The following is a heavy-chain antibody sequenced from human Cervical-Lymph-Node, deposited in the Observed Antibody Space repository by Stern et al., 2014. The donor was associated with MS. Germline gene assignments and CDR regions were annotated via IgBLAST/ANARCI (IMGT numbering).Heavy chain of an antibody. CDR1: GGSFSRSSYY. J-gene: IGHJ4*02. CDR2: IFYSGST. V-gene: IGHV4-39*01. D-gene: IGHD1-26*01. Sequence: QVQLQESGPGLVKPSETLSLNCTVSGGSFSRSSYYWGWIRQPPGKGLEWIGSIFYSGSTYYHPSLKSRVTLAVDQSKNQFSLHLSSVTAADTAVYYCARPAEPGLAGTTSPFDHWGQGTLVTVSS. CDR3: ARPAEPGLAGTTSPFDH.